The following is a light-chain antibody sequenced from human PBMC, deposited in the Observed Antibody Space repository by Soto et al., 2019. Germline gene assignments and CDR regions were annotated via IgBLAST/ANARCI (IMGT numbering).Light chain of an antibody. J-gene: IGKJ5*01. CDR3: QQRNSWPPTFT. CDR1: QSVGSF. Sequence: IVLTQSPGTLPLSPWERATLSCRATQSVGSFLAWYQQKPGQAPRLLIYDTSIRATGIPARFSGSGSGTDFTLTISSLEPEDFAVYYCQQRNSWPPTFTFGQGTRLEIK. V-gene: IGKV3-11*01. CDR2: DTS.